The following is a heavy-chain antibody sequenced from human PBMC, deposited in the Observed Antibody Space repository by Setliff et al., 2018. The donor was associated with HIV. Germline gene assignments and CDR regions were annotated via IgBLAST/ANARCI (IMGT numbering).Heavy chain of an antibody. CDR1: GYSFSGYY. D-gene: IGHD2-2*01. V-gene: IGHV1-2*02. J-gene: IGHJ4*02. Sequence: ASVKVSCKASGYSFSGYYLHWVRRAPGQGLEWMGWINPNSGATNYAQNFQGRVTMTRDTSISTAYMDLSSLTSDDTAVYYCARGAFVVIPTARHDFDYWGQGTLVTVSS. CDR2: INPNSGAT. CDR3: ARGAFVVIPTARHDFDY.